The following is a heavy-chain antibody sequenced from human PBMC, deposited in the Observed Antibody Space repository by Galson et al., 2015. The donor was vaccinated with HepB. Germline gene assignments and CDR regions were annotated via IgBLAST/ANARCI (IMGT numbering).Heavy chain of an antibody. Sequence: SLRLSCAASGFTFSNAWMSWVRQAPGKGLEWVGRIKSKSDGGTTDYAAPVKGRFIISRDDSENTLYLQMNSLKTEDTAVYYCAQYSPLDYWGQGTLVTVSS. J-gene: IGHJ4*02. CDR2: IKSKSDGGTT. CDR3: AQYSPLDY. V-gene: IGHV3-15*01. CDR1: GFTFSNAW. D-gene: IGHD2-15*01.